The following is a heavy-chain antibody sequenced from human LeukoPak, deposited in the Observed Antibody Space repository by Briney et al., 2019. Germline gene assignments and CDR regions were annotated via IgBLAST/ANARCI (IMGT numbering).Heavy chain of an antibody. CDR2: IYTSGSN. CDR3: ATDGVDCSGGSSYSGGATEHMDG. J-gene: IGHJ6*03. D-gene: IGHD2-15*01. V-gene: IGHV4-4*07. CDR1: GGSISSYY. Sequence: PSETLSLTCSVSGGSISSYYWSWIRQPAGKGLEWIGRIYTSGSNNYHPPLKSRVTMPVGPSTNPFSPKQSSVTAADTAVYYCATDGVDCSGGSSYSGGATEHMDGWGKGTTVTVSS.